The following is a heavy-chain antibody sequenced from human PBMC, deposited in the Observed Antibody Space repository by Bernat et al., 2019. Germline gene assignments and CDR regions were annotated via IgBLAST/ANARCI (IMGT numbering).Heavy chain of an antibody. CDR1: GGSFSGYY. D-gene: IGHD6-6*01. CDR3: ARGVPPPYSSSLFAY. J-gene: IGHJ4*02. CDR2: INHSGNT. Sequence: QVQLQQWGAGLLKPSETLSLTCAVYGGSFSGYYWSWIRQPPGKGLEWIGEINHSGNTNYNPSLKSRVTISVDTSKNQFSLKLSSVTAADTAVYYCARGVPPPYSSSLFAYWGQGTLVTVSS. V-gene: IGHV4-34*01.